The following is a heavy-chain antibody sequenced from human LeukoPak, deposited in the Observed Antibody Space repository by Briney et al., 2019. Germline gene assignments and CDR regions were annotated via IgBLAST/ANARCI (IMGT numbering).Heavy chain of an antibody. V-gene: IGHV3-66*01. D-gene: IGHD5-12*01. J-gene: IGHJ3*02. Sequence: PSETLSLTCTVSGGSISSSAYYWCWVRQPPGKGLEWISVIYSGGITYYAESVKGRFTISRDNSKNTLYLQMNSLRVEDTAVYYCARDLGYSGYDYPLGAFDIWGQGTMVTVSS. CDR1: GGSISSSAYY. CDR3: ARDLGYSGYDYPLGAFDI. CDR2: IYSGGIT.